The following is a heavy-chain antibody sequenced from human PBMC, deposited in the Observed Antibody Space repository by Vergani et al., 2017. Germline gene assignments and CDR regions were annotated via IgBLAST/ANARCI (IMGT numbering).Heavy chain of an antibody. CDR3: ASDPKYYDYVWGSYQY. D-gene: IGHD3-16*02. CDR2: IYYSGST. Sequence: QLQLQESGPGLVKPSETLSLTCTVSGGSISSSSYYWGWIRQPPGKGLEWIGSIYYSGSTYYNPSLKSRFTISVDTSKNQFSLKVSSVTAADTAVYYCASDPKYYDYVWGSYQYWGQGTLVTVSS. J-gene: IGHJ4*02. CDR1: GGSISSSSYY. V-gene: IGHV4-39*01.